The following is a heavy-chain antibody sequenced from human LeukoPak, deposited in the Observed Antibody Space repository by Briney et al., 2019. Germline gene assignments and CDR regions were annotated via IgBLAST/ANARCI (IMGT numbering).Heavy chain of an antibody. CDR3: ARDGLPASAMVKTVPYYYYGMDV. Sequence: GASVKVSCKASGYTFTSYGISWVRQAPGQGLEWMGWISAYNGNTNYAQKLQGRVTMTTDTSTSTAYMELRSLRSDDTAVYYCARDGLPASAMVKTVPYYYYGMDVWGQGTTVTVSS. CDR2: ISAYNGNT. V-gene: IGHV1-18*01. CDR1: GYTFTSYG. D-gene: IGHD5-18*01. J-gene: IGHJ6*02.